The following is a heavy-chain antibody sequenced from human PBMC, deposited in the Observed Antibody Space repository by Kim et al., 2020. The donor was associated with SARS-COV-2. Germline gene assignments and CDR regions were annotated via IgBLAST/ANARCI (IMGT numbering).Heavy chain of an antibody. D-gene: IGHD6-13*01. CDR3: ARDPDSNSGGNLAFDY. CDR1: GFTVSSNY. J-gene: IGHJ4*02. V-gene: IGHV3-66*01. Sequence: GGSLRLSCAASGFTVSSNYMSWVRQAPGKGLEWVSVIYSGGSTYYADSVKGRFTISRDNSKNTLYLQMNSLRAEDTAVYYCARDPDSNSGGNLAFDYWGQGTLVTVSS. CDR2: IYSGGST.